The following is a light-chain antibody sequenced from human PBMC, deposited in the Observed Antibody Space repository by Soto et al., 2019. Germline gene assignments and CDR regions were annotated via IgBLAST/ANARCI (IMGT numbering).Light chain of an antibody. V-gene: IGLV2-14*03. CDR2: DVS. CDR3: SSYTSSSTLV. J-gene: IGLJ1*01. CDR1: SSGVGGYNF. Sequence: QSALTQPASVSGSPGQSIVISCTATSSGVGGYNFVSWYQQHPGKAPKLMIYDVSYRPSGVSSRFSGSKSGNTASLSISGLQAEDEADYYCSSYTSSSTLVFGTGTKLTVL.